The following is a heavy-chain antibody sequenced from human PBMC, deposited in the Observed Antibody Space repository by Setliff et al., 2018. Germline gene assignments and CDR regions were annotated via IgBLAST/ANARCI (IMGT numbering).Heavy chain of an antibody. V-gene: IGHV4-34*01. Sequence: SETLSLTCAVYGESFSTYFLSWIRQHPGKGVEWIGEISHSGSAYYNQSLKRRVTMPVDTSKNQFSLNQNSVTAADTAVYYFRLAHCNTTSCEEALDFWSQGTLVTVSS. CDR2: ISHSGSA. CDR3: RLAHCNTTSCEEALDF. J-gene: IGHJ4*02. D-gene: IGHD2-2*01. CDR1: GESFSTYF.